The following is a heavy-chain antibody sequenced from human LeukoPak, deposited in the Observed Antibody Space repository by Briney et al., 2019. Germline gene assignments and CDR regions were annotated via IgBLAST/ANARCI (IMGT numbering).Heavy chain of an antibody. Sequence: PGGSLRLSCAASGFTFSSYAMSWVRQAPGKGLEWVSSISSSSSYIYYADSVKGRFTISRDNGKNSVYLQMNSLRAEDTAVYFCARADSSSSRLDCWGQGTLVTVSS. CDR2: ISSSSSYI. CDR3: ARADSSSSRLDC. J-gene: IGHJ4*02. D-gene: IGHD6-6*01. CDR1: GFTFSSYA. V-gene: IGHV3-21*01.